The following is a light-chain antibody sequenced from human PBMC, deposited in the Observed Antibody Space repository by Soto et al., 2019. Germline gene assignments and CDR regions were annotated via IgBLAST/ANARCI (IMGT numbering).Light chain of an antibody. V-gene: IGKV1-39*01. Sequence: DIPMTQSPSSLSASVGDRVTITCRASQSISSYLHLYQQKPGKAPKLLIYAASSLQSGVPSRFSGSGSGTDFTLTISSLQPEDFATYYCQRSFSTPLTFGGGTKVEIK. CDR1: QSISSY. CDR2: AAS. CDR3: QRSFSTPLT. J-gene: IGKJ4*01.